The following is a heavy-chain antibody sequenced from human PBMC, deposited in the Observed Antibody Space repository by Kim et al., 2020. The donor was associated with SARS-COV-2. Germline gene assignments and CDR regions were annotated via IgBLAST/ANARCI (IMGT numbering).Heavy chain of an antibody. CDR2: IKSKTDGGTT. Sequence: GGSLRLSCAASGFTFSNAWMSWVRQAPGKGLEWVGRIKSKTDGGTTDYAAPVKGRFTISRDDSKNTLYLQMNSLKTEDTAVYYCTTGYCTNGVCYSISFEYWGQGTLVTVSS. J-gene: IGHJ4*02. V-gene: IGHV3-15*01. D-gene: IGHD2-8*01. CDR1: GFTFSNAW. CDR3: TTGYCTNGVCYSISFEY.